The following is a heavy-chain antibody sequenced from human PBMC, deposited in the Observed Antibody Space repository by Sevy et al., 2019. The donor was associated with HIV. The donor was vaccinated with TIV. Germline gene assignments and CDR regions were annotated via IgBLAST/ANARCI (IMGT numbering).Heavy chain of an antibody. J-gene: IGHJ5*02. V-gene: IGHV1-18*04. D-gene: IGHD6-6*01. CDR1: GYTFTSYG. CDR3: ARDPGIAARGGWFDP. Sequence: ASVKVSCKASGYTFTSYGISWVRQAPGQGLEWMGWISAYNGNTNYAQMLQGRVTMTTDTSTSTAYMELRSLRSDDTAVYYCARDPGIAARGGWFDPWGQGTLVTVSS. CDR2: ISAYNGNT.